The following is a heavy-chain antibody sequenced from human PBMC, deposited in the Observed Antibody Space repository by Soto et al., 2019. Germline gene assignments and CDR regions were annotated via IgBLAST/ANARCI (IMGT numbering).Heavy chain of an antibody. Sequence: ESGGGVVQPGRSLRLSCAASGFTFSSYGMHWVRQAPGKGLEWVAVISYDGSNKYYADSVKGRFTISRDNSKNTLYLQMNSLRAEDTAVYYCAKTGRSTVTYYYGMDVWGQGTTVTVSS. J-gene: IGHJ6*02. V-gene: IGHV3-30*18. CDR3: AKTGRSTVTYYYGMDV. CDR1: GFTFSSYG. D-gene: IGHD4-17*01. CDR2: ISYDGSNK.